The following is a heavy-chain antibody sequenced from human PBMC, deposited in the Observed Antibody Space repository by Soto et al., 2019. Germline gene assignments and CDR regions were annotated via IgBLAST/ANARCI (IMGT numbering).Heavy chain of an antibody. J-gene: IGHJ6*02. Sequence: TLSLTCTVSGGSVSSGSYYWSWIRQPPGKGLEWIGYIYYSGSTNYNPSLKSRVTISVDTSKNQFSLKLSSVTAADTAVYYCAAQLWTYYYYGMDVWGQGTTVTVSS. CDR1: GGSVSSGSYY. V-gene: IGHV4-61*01. D-gene: IGHD5-18*01. CDR2: IYYSGST. CDR3: AAQLWTYYYYGMDV.